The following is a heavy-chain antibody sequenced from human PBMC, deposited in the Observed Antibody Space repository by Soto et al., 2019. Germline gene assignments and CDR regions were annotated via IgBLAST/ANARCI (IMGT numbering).Heavy chain of an antibody. D-gene: IGHD5-18*01. J-gene: IGHJ6*02. CDR2: ISGSGIST. CDR1: GFTFSNYW. Sequence: GESLRLSCAASGFTFSNYWMSWVRQAPGKGLEWVSAISGSGISTYYADSAKGRFTISRDNSKNTLYLQMNSLRAEDTAVYYCAKEAGYSYGYDGMDVWGQGTTVTVSS. CDR3: AKEAGYSYGYDGMDV. V-gene: IGHV3-23*01.